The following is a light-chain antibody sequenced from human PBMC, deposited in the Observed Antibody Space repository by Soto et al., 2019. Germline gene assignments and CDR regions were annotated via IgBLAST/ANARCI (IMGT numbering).Light chain of an antibody. J-gene: IGLJ1*01. CDR2: EVT. Sequence: QSVLTQPASVSGSPGQSITISCTGTSGDIGSYNRVSWYQQHPGKAPKLIISEVTDRPSGVSNRFSGSKSGNTASLNISGLQAEDEAEYYCSSYTNINTRACVFGTGTKVTVL. CDR3: SSYTNINTRACV. V-gene: IGLV2-14*01. CDR1: SGDIGSYNR.